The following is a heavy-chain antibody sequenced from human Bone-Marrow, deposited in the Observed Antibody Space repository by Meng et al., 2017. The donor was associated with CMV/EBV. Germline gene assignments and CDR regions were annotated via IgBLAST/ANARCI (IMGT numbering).Heavy chain of an antibody. V-gene: IGHV4-34*01. J-gene: IGHJ3*02. CDR3: ARQFYDGAFDI. CDR1: GGSFSGYY. CDR2: INHSGST. Sequence: GSLRLSCAVYGGSFSGYYWSWIRQPPGKGLEWIGEINHSGSTNYNPSLKSRVTISVDTSKNQFSLKLSSVTAADTAVYYCARQFYDGAFDIWGQGTMVTVSS. D-gene: IGHD2/OR15-2a*01.